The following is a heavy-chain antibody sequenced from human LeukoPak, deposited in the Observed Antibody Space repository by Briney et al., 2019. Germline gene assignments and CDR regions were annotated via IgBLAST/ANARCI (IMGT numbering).Heavy chain of an antibody. CDR2: LSVSGGST. Sequence: GGSLRLSCAAPGFTFSSYAMTWVRQAPRKGLEWVSALSVSGGSTYYADSVKGRFIISRDNSKNTLYLQMNSLRAEDTAVYYCAKAAGAGPYYFDYWGQGTLVTVSS. D-gene: IGHD3-10*01. CDR3: AKAAGAGPYYFDY. CDR1: GFTFSSYA. J-gene: IGHJ4*02. V-gene: IGHV3-23*01.